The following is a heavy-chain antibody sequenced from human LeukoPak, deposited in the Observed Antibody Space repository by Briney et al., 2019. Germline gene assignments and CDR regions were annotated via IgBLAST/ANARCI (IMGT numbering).Heavy chain of an antibody. V-gene: IGHV3-30*03. CDR1: GFTFSSYG. D-gene: IGHD3-3*01. J-gene: IGHJ5*02. CDR3: TTSLLYYDFWSGYLS. CDR2: ISYDGSNK. Sequence: PGRSLRLSCAASGFTFSSYGMHWVRQAPGKGLEWVAVISYDGSNKYYADSVKGRFTISRDNSKNTLYLQMNSLKTEDTAVYYCTTSLLYYDFWSGYLSWGQGTLVTVSS.